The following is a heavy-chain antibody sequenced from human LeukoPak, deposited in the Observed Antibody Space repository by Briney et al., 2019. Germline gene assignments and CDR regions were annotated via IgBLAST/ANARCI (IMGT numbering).Heavy chain of an antibody. CDR3: ARDRLWFGEFWNWFDP. CDR1: GFTFSSYT. D-gene: IGHD3-10*01. J-gene: IGHJ5*02. CDR2: ISYDGSNK. Sequence: GGSLRLSCAASGFTFSSYTMNWVRQAPGKGLEWVAVISYDGSNKYYADSVKGRFTISRDNAKNSLYLQMNSLRAEDTAVYYCARDRLWFGEFWNWFDPWGQGTLVTVSS. V-gene: IGHV3-30*04.